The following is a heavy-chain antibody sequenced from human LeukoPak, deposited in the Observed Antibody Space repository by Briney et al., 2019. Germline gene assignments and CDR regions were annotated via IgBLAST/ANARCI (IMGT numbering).Heavy chain of an antibody. D-gene: IGHD1-26*01. CDR1: GFTFSNYY. V-gene: IGHV3-11*01. CDR3: VRDGGLSGSYFDY. CDR2: ISISGNAV. Sequence: GGSLRPSCAASGFTFSNYYMSWIRQAPGKGLQWVSYISISGNAVYYADSVKGRFTISRDNSKNTLYLQMNSLRAEDTGVYYCVRDGGLSGSYFDYWGQGILVTVSS. J-gene: IGHJ4*02.